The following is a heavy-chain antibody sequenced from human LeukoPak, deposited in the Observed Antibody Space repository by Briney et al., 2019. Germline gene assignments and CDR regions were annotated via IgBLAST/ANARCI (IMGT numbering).Heavy chain of an antibody. CDR1: GFAFTKYA. J-gene: IGHJ4*02. Sequence: GGSLRLSCAASGFAFTKYAMTWVRQAPGKGLEWVSAVSGSGGSTYYADSVKGRFTISRGNSKNTLYLQMNSLRAEDTAVYYCAKDTTYYYDTSGYYSWGQGTLVTVSS. V-gene: IGHV3-23*01. CDR2: VSGSGGST. D-gene: IGHD3-22*01. CDR3: AKDTTYYYDTSGYYS.